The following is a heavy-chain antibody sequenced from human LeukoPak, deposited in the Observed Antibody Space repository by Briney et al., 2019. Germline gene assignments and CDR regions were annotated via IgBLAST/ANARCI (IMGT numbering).Heavy chain of an antibody. J-gene: IGHJ4*02. CDR1: GGTFSSYA. CDR3: ATYRTYDYVWGRYY. CDR2: IIPIFGTA. Sequence: ASVKVSCKASGGTFSSYAISWVRQAPGQGLEWMGGIIPIFGTANYTQKFQGRVTITADKSTSAAYMELSSLRSEDTAVYYCATYRTYDYVWGRYYWGPGTLVTVSS. V-gene: IGHV1-69*06. D-gene: IGHD3-16*01.